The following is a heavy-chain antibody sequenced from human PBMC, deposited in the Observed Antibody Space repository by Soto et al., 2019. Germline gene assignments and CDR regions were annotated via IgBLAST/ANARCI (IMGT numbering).Heavy chain of an antibody. CDR1: GYSFTSYW. V-gene: IGHV5-51*01. D-gene: IGHD3-10*01. Sequence: GESLKISCKGSGYSFTSYWIGWVRQMPGKGLEWMGIIYPGDSDTRYSPSFQGRFTVSRDNSKNTLYLQMHSLRPEDTAVYYCASLYISLVRFDFWGQGTLVTVSS. CDR2: IYPGDSDT. J-gene: IGHJ4*02. CDR3: ASLYISLVRFDF.